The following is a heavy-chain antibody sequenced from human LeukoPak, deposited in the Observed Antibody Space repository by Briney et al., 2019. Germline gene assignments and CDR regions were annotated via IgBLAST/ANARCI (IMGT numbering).Heavy chain of an antibody. CDR1: GFTFNYYA. J-gene: IGHJ4*02. CDR3: ARHDSFIPY. D-gene: IGHD5-18*01. CDR2: ISDNEGST. Sequence: TGGSLRLSCAASGFTFNYYAMSWVRQAPGKGLEWVSGISDNEGSTYYTDSVKGHFTISRDNTKNTVYLQMNNLRPDDTAVYFCARHDSFIPYWGQGTLVTVSS. V-gene: IGHV3-23*01.